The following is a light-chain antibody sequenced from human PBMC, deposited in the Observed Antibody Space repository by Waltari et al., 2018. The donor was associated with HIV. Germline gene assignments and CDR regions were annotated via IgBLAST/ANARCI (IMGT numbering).Light chain of an antibody. CDR3: QQYYSLGPT. CDR1: RTILFSSDNRNC. Sequence: DIVMTQSPNSLAVSLGERATINCRSSRTILFSSDNRNCLAWYQQKTGQSPKLLSYWASTRASGVPDRFSGSGSGTNFSLTISTLQTDDVALDYCQQYYSLGPTFGGGTKVEIK. CDR2: WAS. V-gene: IGKV4-1*01. J-gene: IGKJ4*01.